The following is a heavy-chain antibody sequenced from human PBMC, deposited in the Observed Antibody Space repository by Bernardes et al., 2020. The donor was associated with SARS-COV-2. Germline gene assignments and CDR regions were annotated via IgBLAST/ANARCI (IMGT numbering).Heavy chain of an antibody. CDR2: IYTSGST. V-gene: IGHV4-61*02. CDR1: GGSISSGSYY. Sequence: SETLSLTCTVSGGSISSGSYYWSWIRQPAGKGLEWIGRIYTSGSTNYNPSLKSRVTISVDTSKNQFSLKLSSVTAADTAVYYCARDYCSSTSCYLWYFDYWGQGTLVTVSS. CDR3: ARDYCSSTSCYLWYFDY. J-gene: IGHJ4*02. D-gene: IGHD2-2*01.